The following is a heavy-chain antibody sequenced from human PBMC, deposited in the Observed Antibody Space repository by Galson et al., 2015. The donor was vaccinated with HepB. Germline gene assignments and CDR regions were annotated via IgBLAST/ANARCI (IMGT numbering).Heavy chain of an antibody. J-gene: IGHJ3*02. CDR1: GFTFSSYA. CDR3: AKESYESGSPGDDAFDI. Sequence: SLRLSCAASGFTFSSYAMSWVRQAPGKGLEWVSAISGSGGSTYYADSVKGRFTISRDNSKNTLYLQMNSLRAEDTAVYYCAKESYESGSPGDDAFDIWGQGTMVTVSS. CDR2: ISGSGGST. D-gene: IGHD1-26*01. V-gene: IGHV3-23*01.